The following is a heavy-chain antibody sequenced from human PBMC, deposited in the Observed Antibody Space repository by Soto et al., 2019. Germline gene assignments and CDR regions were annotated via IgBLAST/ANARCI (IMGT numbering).Heavy chain of an antibody. J-gene: IGHJ4*02. Sequence: GGSLRLSCAASGFTFSSYAMSWVRQAPGKGLEWVSAISGSGGSTYYADSVKGRFTISRDNSKNTLYLQMNSLRAEDTAVYYCAKALEQVGCLDCSSQFDYWGQGTLVTVSS. D-gene: IGHD2-21*02. CDR1: GFTFSSYA. V-gene: IGHV3-23*01. CDR3: AKALEQVGCLDCSSQFDY. CDR2: ISGSGGST.